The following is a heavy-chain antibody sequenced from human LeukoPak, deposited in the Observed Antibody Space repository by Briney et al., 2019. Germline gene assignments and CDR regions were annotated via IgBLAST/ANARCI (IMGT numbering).Heavy chain of an antibody. CDR2: ISGGST. J-gene: IGHJ4*02. CDR1: GFTVSSNE. V-gene: IGHV3-38-3*01. D-gene: IGHD2-21*01. Sequence: PGGSLRLSCAASGFTVSSNEMSWVRQAPGKGLEWVSSISGGSTYYADSRKGRFTISRDNSKNTLYLQMNSLRAEDTAVYYCAKDMSTDSIFDYWGQGTLVTVSS. CDR3: AKDMSTDSIFDY.